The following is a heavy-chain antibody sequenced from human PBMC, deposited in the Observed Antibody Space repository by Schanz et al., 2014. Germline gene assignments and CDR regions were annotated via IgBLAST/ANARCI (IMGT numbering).Heavy chain of an antibody. V-gene: IGHV3-23*04. CDR2: ISGSGGST. CDR3: AKERFRELSAFDI. D-gene: IGHD3-10*01. Sequence: EVQLVESGGGLAQPWGSLRLSCAASGFTLSNYAMSWVRQAPGKGLEWVSAISGSGGSTYYADSVKGRFTISRDNSKNTLYLQMNSLRAEDTAVYYCAKERFRELSAFDIWGQGTMVTVSS. J-gene: IGHJ3*02. CDR1: GFTLSNYA.